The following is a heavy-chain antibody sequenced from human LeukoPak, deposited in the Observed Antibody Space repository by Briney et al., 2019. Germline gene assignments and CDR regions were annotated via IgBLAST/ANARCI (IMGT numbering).Heavy chain of an antibody. CDR1: GFTFSSYS. CDR3: AKKEMGYSSAWYLF. D-gene: IGHD6-19*01. V-gene: IGHV3-21*04. J-gene: IGHJ4*02. CDR2: ISSSSSYI. Sequence: GGSLRLSCAASGFTFSSYSMTWVRQAPGKGLEWVSSISSSSSYIYYADSVKGRFTISRDNSQNTLYLQMNSLRAEDTALYYCAKKEMGYSSAWYLFGGQGTLVTVSS.